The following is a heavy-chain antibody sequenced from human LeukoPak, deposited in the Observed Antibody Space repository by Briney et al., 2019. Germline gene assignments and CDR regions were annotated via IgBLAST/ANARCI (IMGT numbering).Heavy chain of an antibody. CDR3: ARENYDILTGYWYGMDV. V-gene: IGHV4-39*07. CDR2: IYYSGNS. CDR1: GGSISSYY. D-gene: IGHD3-9*01. J-gene: IGHJ6*02. Sequence: SETLSLTCTVSGGSISSYYWGWIRQPPGKGLEWIGSIYYSGNSYYNPSLKSRVTISVDTSKNQFSLKLSSVTAADTAVYYCARENYDILTGYWYGMDVWGQGTTATVSS.